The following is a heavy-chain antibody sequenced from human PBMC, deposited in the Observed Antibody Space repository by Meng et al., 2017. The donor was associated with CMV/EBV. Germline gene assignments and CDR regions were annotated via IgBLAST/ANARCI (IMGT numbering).Heavy chain of an antibody. CDR1: GGSISSYY. V-gene: IGHV4-4*07. CDR2: IYTSGST. Sequence: VALEESGPGLVKPSAPLSLTCTVSGGSISSYYWSWIRQPAGKGLEWIGRIYTSGSTNYNPSLKSRVTMSVDTSKNQFSLKLSSVTAADTAVYYCARDLMNCSSTSCANWFDPWGQGTLVTVSS. J-gene: IGHJ5*02. D-gene: IGHD2-2*01. CDR3: ARDLMNCSSTSCANWFDP.